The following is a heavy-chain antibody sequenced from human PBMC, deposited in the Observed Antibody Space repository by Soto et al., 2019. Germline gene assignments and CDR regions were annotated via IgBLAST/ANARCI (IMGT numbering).Heavy chain of an antibody. CDR2: IYYSGST. CDR3: ARHVNGDYEESLDY. J-gene: IGHJ4*02. Sequence: QLQLQESGPGLVKPSETLSLTCTVSGGSISSSSYYWGWIRQPPGKGLEWIGSIYYSGSTYYNPSLKSRVTISVDTSKNQFSLKLSSVTAADTAVYYCARHVNGDYEESLDYWGQGTLVTVSS. CDR1: GGSISSSSYY. D-gene: IGHD4-17*01. V-gene: IGHV4-39*01.